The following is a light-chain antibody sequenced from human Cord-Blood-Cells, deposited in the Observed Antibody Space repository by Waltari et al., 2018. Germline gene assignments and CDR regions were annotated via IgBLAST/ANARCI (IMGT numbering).Light chain of an antibody. J-gene: IGLJ3*02. CDR2: DVI. CDR3: SSYTSTSTWV. CDR1: SSHVGGYNY. Sequence: QSALTQPASVSGSPGQSITSSCTGTSSHVGGYNYVSWYKQQPGKAHKLMIYDVINRPSGVSNRFSGSKSGNTASLTISGLQAEYEADYYCSSYTSTSTWVFGGGTKLTVL. V-gene: IGLV2-14*03.